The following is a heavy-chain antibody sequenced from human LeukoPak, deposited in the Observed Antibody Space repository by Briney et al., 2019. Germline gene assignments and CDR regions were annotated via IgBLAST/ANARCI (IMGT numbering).Heavy chain of an antibody. Sequence: ASVKVSCKASGYTFTSYGISWVRQAPGQGLEWMGWISAYNGNTNYAQKLQGRVTMTEDTSTDTAYMELSSLRSEDTAVYYCATDLSGWSGFDYWGQGTLVTVSS. J-gene: IGHJ4*02. D-gene: IGHD6-19*01. CDR2: ISAYNGNT. CDR1: GYTFTSYG. CDR3: ATDLSGWSGFDY. V-gene: IGHV1-18*01.